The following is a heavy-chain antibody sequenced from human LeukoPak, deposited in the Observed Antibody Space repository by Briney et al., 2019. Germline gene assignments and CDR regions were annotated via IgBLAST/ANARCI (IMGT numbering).Heavy chain of an antibody. CDR2: ISSSGNST. Sequence: GGSLRLSCAASGFTFSDYYMSWIRQAPGKGLVWVSYISSSGNSTYYSDSVRGRFTISRDNAKNSLHLQMNSLKTEDTAVYYCTTLAVAGIWLFDYWGQGTLVTVSS. J-gene: IGHJ4*02. CDR3: TTLAVAGIWLFDY. D-gene: IGHD6-19*01. CDR1: GFTFSDYY. V-gene: IGHV3-11*01.